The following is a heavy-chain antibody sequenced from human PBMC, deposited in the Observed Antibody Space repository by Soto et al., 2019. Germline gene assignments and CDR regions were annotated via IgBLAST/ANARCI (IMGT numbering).Heavy chain of an antibody. D-gene: IGHD4-17*01. CDR3: AANGMTTVTTSYMDF. CDR2: IVVGSGNT. V-gene: IGHV1-58*02. J-gene: IGHJ6*03. CDR1: GFTFTSSA. Sequence: SVKVSCKASGFTFTSSAMQWVRQARGQRLEWIGWIVVGSGNTNYAQKFQERVTITRDMSTSTAYMELSSLRSEDTAVYYCAANGMTTVTTSYMDFWGKGTTVTVSS.